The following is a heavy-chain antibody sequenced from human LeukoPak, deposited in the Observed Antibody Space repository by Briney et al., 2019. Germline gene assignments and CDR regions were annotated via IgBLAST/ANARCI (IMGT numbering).Heavy chain of an antibody. CDR1: GFTVSSNY. CDR2: IYSGGST. D-gene: IGHD3-3*01. V-gene: IGHV3-53*01. Sequence: TGGSLRLSCAASGFTVSSNYMSWVRQAPGKGLEWVSVIYSGGSTYYADSVKGRFTISRDNSKNTLYLQMNSLRAEDTAVYYCARGNRRTTRYGMDVWGQGTTVTVSS. CDR3: ARGNRRTTRYGMDV. J-gene: IGHJ6*02.